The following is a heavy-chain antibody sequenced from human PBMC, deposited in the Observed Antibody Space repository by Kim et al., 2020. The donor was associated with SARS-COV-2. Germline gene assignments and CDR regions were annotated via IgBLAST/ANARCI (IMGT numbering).Heavy chain of an antibody. Sequence: SETLSLTCTVSGGSISSYYWSWIRQPPGKGLEWIGYIYYSGSTNYNPSLKSRVTISVDTSKNQFSLKLSSVTAADTAVYYCARDRGGGYLGYWGQGTLVTVSS. CDR1: GGSISSYY. D-gene: IGHD3-10*01. CDR2: IYYSGST. CDR3: ARDRGGGYLGY. J-gene: IGHJ4*02. V-gene: IGHV4-59*13.